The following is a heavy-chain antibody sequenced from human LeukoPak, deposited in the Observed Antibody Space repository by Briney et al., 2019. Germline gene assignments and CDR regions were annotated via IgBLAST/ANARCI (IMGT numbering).Heavy chain of an antibody. CDR2: ISYDGSNK. Sequence: GRSLRLSCAASGFTFSSYGMHWVRQVPGKGLEWVAVISYDGSNKYYADSVKGRFTISRDNSKNTLYLQMNSLRAEDTAVYYCAKYLGLSNFDYWGQGTLVTVSS. CDR3: AKYLGLSNFDY. D-gene: IGHD2-2*01. CDR1: GFTFSSYG. V-gene: IGHV3-30*18. J-gene: IGHJ4*02.